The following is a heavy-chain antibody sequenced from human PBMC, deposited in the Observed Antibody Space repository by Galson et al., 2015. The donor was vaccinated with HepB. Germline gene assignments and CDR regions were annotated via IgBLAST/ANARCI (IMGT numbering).Heavy chain of an antibody. CDR1: GYTFTSYY. Sequence: SVKVSCKASGYTFTSYYLHWVRQAPGQGLEWMRIINRSGGSTSYAQKFQGRVTMTRDTSTSTVYMELSSLRSDDTAVYYCARRIIGTTGGMDVWGQGTTVTVSS. J-gene: IGHJ6*02. D-gene: IGHD1-20*01. V-gene: IGHV1-46*01. CDR2: INRSGGST. CDR3: ARRIIGTTGGMDV.